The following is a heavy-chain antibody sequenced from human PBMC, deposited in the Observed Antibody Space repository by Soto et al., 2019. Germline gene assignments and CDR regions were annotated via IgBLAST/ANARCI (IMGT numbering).Heavy chain of an antibody. D-gene: IGHD3-3*01. J-gene: IGHJ5*02. CDR3: AREWSGYPVFDP. CDR2: MNPNSGNT. Sequence: ASVKVSCKASGYTFTSYDINWVRQATGQGLEWMGWMNPNSGNTGYAQKFQGRVTMTRNTSISTAYMELSSLRSEDTAVYYCAREWSGYPVFDPWGQGTLVTVSS. V-gene: IGHV1-8*01. CDR1: GYTFTSYD.